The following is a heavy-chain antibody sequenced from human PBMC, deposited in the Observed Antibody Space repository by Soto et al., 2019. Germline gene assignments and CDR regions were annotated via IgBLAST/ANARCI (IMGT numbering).Heavy chain of an antibody. D-gene: IGHD1-26*01. CDR3: ARVKSLACHY. CDR2: IKQDGSDK. Sequence: EVQLVEYGGGLVQPGGSLRLSCAASGFTFSTYWMSWVRQAPGKGLEWVANIKQDGSDKYYVDSVKGRFTISRDNAKNSLYLQMNALRAEDTAVYYCARVKSLACHYWGQGTLVTVSS. J-gene: IGHJ4*02. CDR1: GFTFSTYW. V-gene: IGHV3-7*05.